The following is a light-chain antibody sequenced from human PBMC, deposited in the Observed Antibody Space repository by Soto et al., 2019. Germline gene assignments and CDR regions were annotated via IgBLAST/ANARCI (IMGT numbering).Light chain of an antibody. CDR2: DVS. CDR1: KNDVGEYKY. J-gene: IGLJ1*01. V-gene: IGLV2-14*03. CDR3: SAYTTSIALYV. Sequence: QSVLTQPPSASGSPGQSVTISCTGTKNDVGEYKYVSWYQQHPGTAPKLIIYDVSNRPSGVSNRFSGSKSGSTASLTISGLQAEDEADYYCSAYTTSIALYVFGAGTKVTVL.